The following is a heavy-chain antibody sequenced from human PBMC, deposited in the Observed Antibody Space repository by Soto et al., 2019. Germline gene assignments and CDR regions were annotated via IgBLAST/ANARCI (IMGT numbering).Heavy chain of an antibody. D-gene: IGHD5-12*01. Sequence: LRLSCSASGFTFSTYTMHWVRQAPGKGLEYVSAITGNGGATYFADSVKGRFTISRDNSKNTLYLQLSSLRAEDTAVYYCLRNSGYELRDYWGQGTLVTVSS. J-gene: IGHJ4*02. V-gene: IGHV3-64D*06. CDR2: ITGNGGAT. CDR3: LRNSGYELRDY. CDR1: GFTFSTYT.